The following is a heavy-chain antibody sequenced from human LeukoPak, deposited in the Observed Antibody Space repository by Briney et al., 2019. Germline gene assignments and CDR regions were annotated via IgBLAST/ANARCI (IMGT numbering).Heavy chain of an antibody. Sequence: GGSLRLSCAASGFTFSGSAMHWVRQASGKGLEWVGRIRSKANSYATAYAASVKGRFTISRDDSKNTAYLQMNSLKTEDTAVYYCTTELWFGESAPQYYFDYWGQGTLVTVSS. CDR3: TTELWFGESAPQYYFDY. J-gene: IGHJ4*02. D-gene: IGHD3-10*01. CDR1: GFTFSGSA. CDR2: IRSKANSYAT. V-gene: IGHV3-73*01.